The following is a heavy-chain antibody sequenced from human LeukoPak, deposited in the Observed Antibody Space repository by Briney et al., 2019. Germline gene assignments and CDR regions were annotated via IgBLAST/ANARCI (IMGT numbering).Heavy chain of an antibody. D-gene: IGHD6-19*01. V-gene: IGHV1-3*03. CDR2: INAGNGNT. CDR1: GYTFTSYA. Sequence: ASVKVSCKASGYTFTSYALHWVRQAPGQRLEWMGWINAGNGNTKYSQEFQGRVTITRDTSASTAYMELNSLRAEDTAVYYCATYGATRQWLVPTYYFDYWGQGTLVTVSS. J-gene: IGHJ4*02. CDR3: ATYGATRQWLVPTYYFDY.